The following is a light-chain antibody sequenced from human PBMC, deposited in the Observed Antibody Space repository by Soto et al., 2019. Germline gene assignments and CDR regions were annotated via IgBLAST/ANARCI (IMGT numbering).Light chain of an antibody. J-gene: IGLJ2*01. CDR2: EVT. CDR3: SSYSGTNNVV. Sequence: QSALTQPPSASGSPGQSVTTSCTGTSSDVSGYNYVSWYQQHPGKAPKLIIYEVTKRPSGVPDRFSGSKSGNTASLTVSGLQAEDEADYYCSSYSGTNNVVFGGGTKLTVL. V-gene: IGLV2-8*01. CDR1: SSDVSGYNY.